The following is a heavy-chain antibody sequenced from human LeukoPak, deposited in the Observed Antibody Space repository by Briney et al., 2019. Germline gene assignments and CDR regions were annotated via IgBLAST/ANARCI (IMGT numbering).Heavy chain of an antibody. CDR1: GCTFSSYA. V-gene: IGHV1-69*13. J-gene: IGHJ4*02. Sequence: ASVKVSCKASGCTFSSYAISWVRQAPGQGLEWMGGITPIFGTANYAQKFQGRVTITADESTSTAYMELSSLRSEDTAVYYCARGRRLRSLSFPFDYWGQGTLVTVSS. CDR2: ITPIFGTA. D-gene: IGHD5-12*01. CDR3: ARGRRLRSLSFPFDY.